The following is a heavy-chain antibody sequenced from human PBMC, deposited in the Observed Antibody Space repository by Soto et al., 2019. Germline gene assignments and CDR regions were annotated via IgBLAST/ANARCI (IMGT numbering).Heavy chain of an antibody. CDR1: GFTFSEFW. D-gene: IGHD6-19*01. Sequence: GGSLRLSCVASGFTFSEFWMHWVRQAPGKGLVWVSRINSDGSDTDYADSVKGRFTISRDNAKNTLYLQVNSLRAEDTAVYYCASEAVYYYGMDVWGLGTTVTVSS. V-gene: IGHV3-74*01. J-gene: IGHJ6*02. CDR2: INSDGSDT. CDR3: ASEAVYYYGMDV.